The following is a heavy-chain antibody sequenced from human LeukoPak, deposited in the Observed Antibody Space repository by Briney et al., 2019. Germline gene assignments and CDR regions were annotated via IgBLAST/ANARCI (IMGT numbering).Heavy chain of an antibody. CDR3: AKARYSQLGDAFDI. J-gene: IGHJ3*02. CDR2: ISGDGGST. D-gene: IGHD6-6*01. V-gene: IGHV3-43*02. CDR1: GFTFDDYA. Sequence: PGGSLRLSCAASGFTFDDYAMHWVRQAPGKGLEWVSLISGDGGSTYYADSVKGRFTTSRDNAKNSLYLQMNSLRAEDMALYYCAKARYSQLGDAFDIWGQGTMVTVSS.